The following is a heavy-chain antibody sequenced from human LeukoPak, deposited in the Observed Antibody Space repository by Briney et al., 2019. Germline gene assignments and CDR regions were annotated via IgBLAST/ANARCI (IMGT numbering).Heavy chain of an antibody. CDR1: GFSFSNYW. J-gene: IGHJ4*02. D-gene: IGHD3-16*01. Sequence: GGSLRLSCAASGFSFSNYWMTWARQAPGKGLEWVANIKQDGSEKYYVDSVQGRFTISRDNAKNSLYLQMNSLRAEDTAVYYCATYYDYVWGSSPSDYWGQGTLVTVSS. CDR2: IKQDGSEK. V-gene: IGHV3-7*01. CDR3: ATYYDYVWGSSPSDY.